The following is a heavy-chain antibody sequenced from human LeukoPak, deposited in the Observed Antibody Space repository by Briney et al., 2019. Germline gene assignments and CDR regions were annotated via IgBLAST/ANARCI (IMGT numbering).Heavy chain of an antibody. D-gene: IGHD3-10*01. CDR3: ARGYGSGSYNNFNQ. CDR1: GDSITGYS. Sequence: SETLSLTCSVSGDSITGYSWSWIRQPPGKGLEWIGYIHYTGNTDYNPSLTSRVTMSVDTSKNQFSLMLTSVTAADTAVYYCARGYGSGSYNNFNQWGQGLLVAVSS. V-gene: IGHV4-59*01. CDR2: IHYTGNT. J-gene: IGHJ4*02.